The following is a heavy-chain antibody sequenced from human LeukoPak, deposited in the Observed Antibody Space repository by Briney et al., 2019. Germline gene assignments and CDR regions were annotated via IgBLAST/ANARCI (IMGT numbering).Heavy chain of an antibody. D-gene: IGHD3-10*01. CDR3: ARGLEEGFGELTYNWFDP. CDR1: GFTFSSYS. CDR2: ISSSSSYI. V-gene: IGHV3-21*01. J-gene: IGHJ5*02. Sequence: GGSLRLSCAASGFTFSSYSMNWVRQAPGKGLEWVSSISSSSSYIYYADSVKGRFTISRDNAKNSLYLQMNSLRAEDTAVYHCARGLEEGFGELTYNWFDPWGQGTLVTVSS.